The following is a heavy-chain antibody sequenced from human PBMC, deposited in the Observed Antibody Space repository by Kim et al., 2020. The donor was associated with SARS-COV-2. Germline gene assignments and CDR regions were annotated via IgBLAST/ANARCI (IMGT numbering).Heavy chain of an antibody. Sequence: GGSLRLSCAASGFIFNDYGMHWVRQAPGKGLELVAFIWHDGINKYYADSVKGRFTISRDNSKNTLYLQMSSLRDEDTAVYYCARDEGSRSGSKLFYYYGMDLWGQGTTVTVSS. CDR1: GFIFNDYG. J-gene: IGHJ6*02. CDR3: ARDEGSRSGSKLFYYYGMDL. CDR2: IWHDGINK. D-gene: IGHD5-12*01. V-gene: IGHV3-33*01.